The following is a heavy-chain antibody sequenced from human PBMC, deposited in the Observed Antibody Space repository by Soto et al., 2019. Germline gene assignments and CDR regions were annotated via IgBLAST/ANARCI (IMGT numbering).Heavy chain of an antibody. CDR1: GDSISRYY. CDR3: VRGPPGWWLAY. V-gene: IGHV4-59*01. CDR2: IYETGES. J-gene: IGHJ4*02. Sequence: QVQLQESGPGLVKPSETLSLTCSVSGDSISRYYWGWIRKPPGKGLEWLGYIYETGESNYSPSLKSRVTMSVDTSTKLFSLKLTYVTAADTAVYYCVRGPPGWWLAYWGQGTLVTVSS. D-gene: IGHD2-21*01.